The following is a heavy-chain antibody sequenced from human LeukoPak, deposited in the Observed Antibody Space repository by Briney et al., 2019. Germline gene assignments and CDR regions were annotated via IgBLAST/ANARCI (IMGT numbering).Heavy chain of an antibody. V-gene: IGHV4-39*01. CDR3: ARRAPPDY. CDR2: FYYNRDT. CDR1: GDSLSSSFNY. J-gene: IGHJ4*02. Sequence: SETLSLTCTVSGDSLSSSFNYWGWIRQLPGKGLEWIGSFYYNRDTYYNPSLKRRVTISVDTSKNQFSLKLTSVTAADTAVYYCARRAPPDYWGQGTLVTVSS.